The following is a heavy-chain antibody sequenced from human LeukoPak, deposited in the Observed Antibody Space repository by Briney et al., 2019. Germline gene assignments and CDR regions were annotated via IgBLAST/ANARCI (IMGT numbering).Heavy chain of an antibody. V-gene: IGHV3-21*01. CDR2: ISSSSSYI. CDR1: GFTFSSYS. Sequence: GGSLRLSCAASGFTFSSYSMNWVRQAPGKGLEWVSSISSSSSYIYYADSVKGRFTISRDNAKNSLYLQMNSLRAEDTAVYYCASSPFLQAVAGPGSPNAFDIWGQGTMVTVSS. CDR3: ASSPFLQAVAGPGSPNAFDI. D-gene: IGHD6-19*01. J-gene: IGHJ3*02.